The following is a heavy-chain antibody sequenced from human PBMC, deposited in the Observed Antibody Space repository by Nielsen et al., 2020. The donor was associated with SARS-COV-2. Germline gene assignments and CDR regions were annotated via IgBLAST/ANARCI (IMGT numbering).Heavy chain of an antibody. CDR2: IYSGGST. Sequence: GGSLRLSCAASGFTVSSNYMSWVRQAPGKGLEWVSVIYSGGSTYYADSVKGRFTISRHNSKNTLYLQMNSLRAEDTAVYYCARDRGITMVRGVSWYFDLWGRGTLVTVSS. CDR3: ARDRGITMVRGVSWYFDL. CDR1: GFTVSSNY. J-gene: IGHJ2*01. D-gene: IGHD3-10*01. V-gene: IGHV3-53*01.